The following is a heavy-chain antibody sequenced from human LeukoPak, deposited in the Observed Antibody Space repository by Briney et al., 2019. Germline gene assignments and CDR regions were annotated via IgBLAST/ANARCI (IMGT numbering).Heavy chain of an antibody. CDR3: AREDIPGRVTTILPD. Sequence: GGSLRLSCAASGFTFSSYAMHWVRQAPGKGLEWVAVISYDGSNKYYADSVKGRFAISRDNSKNTLYLQMNSLRAEDTAVYYCAREDIPGRVTTILPDWGQGTLVTVSS. J-gene: IGHJ4*02. CDR2: ISYDGSNK. V-gene: IGHV3-30*09. CDR1: GFTFSSYA. D-gene: IGHD5-12*01.